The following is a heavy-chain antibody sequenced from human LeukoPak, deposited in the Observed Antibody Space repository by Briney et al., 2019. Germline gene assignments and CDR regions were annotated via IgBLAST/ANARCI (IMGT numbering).Heavy chain of an antibody. Sequence: PSETLSLTCTVSGGSISRSTYYWGWIRQPPGKGLDWIGSIYHSGTTYYNPSLKSRVTISVDTSKNQFSLKLSSVTAADTAVYYCARDPVTSPYNWFDPWGQGTLVTVSS. D-gene: IGHD2-21*02. CDR2: IYHSGTT. V-gene: IGHV4-39*01. CDR3: ARDPVTSPYNWFDP. CDR1: GGSISRSTYY. J-gene: IGHJ5*02.